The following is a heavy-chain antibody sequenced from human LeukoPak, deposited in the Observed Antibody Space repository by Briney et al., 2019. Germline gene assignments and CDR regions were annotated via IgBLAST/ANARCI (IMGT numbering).Heavy chain of an antibody. CDR3: AIKYCTNGVCYDDY. V-gene: IGHV4-30-2*01. CDR1: GGSISSGGYY. D-gene: IGHD2-8*01. Sequence: SQTLSLTCTVSGGSISSGGYYWSWIRQPPGKGLEWIGYIYHSGSTYYNPSLKSRVTISVDRSKNQFSLKLSSVTAADTAVYYCAIKYCTNGVCYDDYWGQGTLVTVSS. CDR2: IYHSGST. J-gene: IGHJ4*02.